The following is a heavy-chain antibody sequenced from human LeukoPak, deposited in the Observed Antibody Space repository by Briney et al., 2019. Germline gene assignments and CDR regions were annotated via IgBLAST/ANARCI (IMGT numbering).Heavy chain of an antibody. V-gene: IGHV4-4*09. J-gene: IGHJ4*02. CDR2: VYFIGST. D-gene: IGHD3-22*01. CDR3: ARLNYYDSSASRAFDS. CDR1: GGSVNGYY. Sequence: PSETLSLTCTVSGGSVNGYYWGWIRQSPEKGLEWIGYVYFIGSTHYSPSFKSRATISVDTSKNQFSLRLRSVTAADTAVYYCARLNYYDSSASRAFDSWGQGTLVTVSS.